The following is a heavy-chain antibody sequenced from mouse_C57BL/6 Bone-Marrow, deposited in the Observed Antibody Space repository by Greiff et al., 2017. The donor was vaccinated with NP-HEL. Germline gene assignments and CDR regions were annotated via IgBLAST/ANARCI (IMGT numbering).Heavy chain of an antibody. CDR2: IDPSDSYT. CDR1: GYTFTSYW. Sequence: VQLQQPGAELVRPGTSVKLSCKASGYTFTSYWMHWVKQRPGQGLEWIGVIDPSDSYTNYNQKFKGKATLTVDTSSSTAYMQLSSLTSEDAAVYYWAREGGITTVVKDYAMDYWGQGTSVTVSS. J-gene: IGHJ4*01. CDR3: AREGGITTVVKDYAMDY. V-gene: IGHV1-59*01. D-gene: IGHD1-1*01.